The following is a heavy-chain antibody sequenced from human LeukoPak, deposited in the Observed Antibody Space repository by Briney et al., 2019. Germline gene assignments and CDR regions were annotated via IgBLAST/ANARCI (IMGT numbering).Heavy chain of an antibody. CDR1: GFTSSSFS. J-gene: IGHJ4*02. CDR2: ISSASTYI. V-gene: IGHV3-21*01. D-gene: IGHD6-13*01. CDR3: ARGLQSSSWFDFDS. Sequence: PGGSLRLSCAAFGFTSSSFSMNWVRQAPGKGLEWVSSISSASTYIYYADSVKGRFTISRDNAKNSLFLQMNSLRAEDTALYYCARGLQSSSWFDFDSWGQGTLVTVSS.